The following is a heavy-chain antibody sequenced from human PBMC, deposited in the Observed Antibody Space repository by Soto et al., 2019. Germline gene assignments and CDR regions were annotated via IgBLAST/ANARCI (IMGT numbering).Heavy chain of an antibody. V-gene: IGHV2-5*02. J-gene: IGHJ4*02. Sequence: QITLKESGPTLVKPTQTLTLTCTFSGFSFTTAGMGVGWIRQPPGKALEWLALIYWDDDKRYSPSLKSRLTIPKDASRNQVGLTLTNTDPADTATYDCAHLDWAASGTRYYFDYWGQGTLVTVSS. CDR1: GFSFTTAGMG. D-gene: IGHD6-13*01. CDR3: AHLDWAASGTRYYFDY. CDR2: IYWDDDK.